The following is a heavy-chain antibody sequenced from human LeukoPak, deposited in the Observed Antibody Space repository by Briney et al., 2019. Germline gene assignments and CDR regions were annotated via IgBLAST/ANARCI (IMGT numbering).Heavy chain of an antibody. CDR2: IIPIFGTA. D-gene: IGHD3-16*02. J-gene: IGHJ4*02. CDR3: ARGDYVWGSYRPSYFDY. Sequence: GASVKVSCEASGGTFSSYAISWVRQAPGQGLEWMGGIIPIFGTANYAQKFQGRVTITADESTSTAYMELSSLRSEDTAVYYCARGDYVWGSYRPSYFDYWGQGTLVTVSS. V-gene: IGHV1-69*01. CDR1: GGTFSSYA.